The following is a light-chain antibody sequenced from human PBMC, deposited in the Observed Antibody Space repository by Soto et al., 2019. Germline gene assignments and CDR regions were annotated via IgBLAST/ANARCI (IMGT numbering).Light chain of an antibody. CDR1: SSDIGSYVF. CDR2: EVT. J-gene: IGLJ2*01. CDR3: SIFAGGNSVI. Sequence: QSALTQPPSASGSPGQPVAISCTGTSSDIGSYVFVSWYQQHPGKAPKLLIYEVTKRPSGVPDRFSGSKSGNTASLTVSGLQVEDEADYYCSIFAGGNSVIFGGGTKLTVL. V-gene: IGLV2-8*01.